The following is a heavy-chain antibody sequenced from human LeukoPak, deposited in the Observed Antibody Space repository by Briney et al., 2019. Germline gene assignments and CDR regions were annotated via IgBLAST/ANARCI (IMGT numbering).Heavy chain of an antibody. D-gene: IGHD6-19*01. V-gene: IGHV4-4*07. CDR1: RCSISSYY. J-gene: IGHJ4*02. CDR2: IYSSATT. Sequence: PSETLSLICTVSRCSISSYYWRWIRHPATKGLEWSGRIYSSATTTYNPSLKSRVTMSLETSKNQFSLKLSYVTAADTAVYFCARQLRGEAVAGHLQPFDYWGQGTLVTVSS. CDR3: ARQLRGEAVAGHLQPFDY.